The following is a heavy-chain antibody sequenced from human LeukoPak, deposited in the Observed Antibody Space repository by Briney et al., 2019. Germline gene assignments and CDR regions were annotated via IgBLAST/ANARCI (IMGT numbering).Heavy chain of an antibody. V-gene: IGHV4-59*01. CDR1: GGSISSYY. CDR2: IYYSGST. D-gene: IGHD1-26*01. Sequence: SETLSLTCTVYGGSISSYYWSWIRQPPGKGLEWIGYIYYSGSTNYNPSLKSRVTISVDTSKNQFSLKLSSVTAADTAVYYCARVPLEWELGKYYFDYWGQGTLVTVSS. J-gene: IGHJ4*02. CDR3: ARVPLEWELGKYYFDY.